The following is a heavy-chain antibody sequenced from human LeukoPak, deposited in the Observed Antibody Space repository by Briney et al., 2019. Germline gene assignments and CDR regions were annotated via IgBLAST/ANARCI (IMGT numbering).Heavy chain of an antibody. D-gene: IGHD1-26*01. V-gene: IGHV4-39*07. CDR3: ARDLVGATIPRLDY. CDR1: GGSISSSSYY. Sequence: SETLSLTCTVSGGSISSSSYYWGWIRRPPGKGLEWIGSIYYSGSTYYNPSLKSRVTISVDTSRNQFSLKLSSVTAADTAVYYCARDLVGATIPRLDYWGQGTLVTVSS. J-gene: IGHJ4*02. CDR2: IYYSGST.